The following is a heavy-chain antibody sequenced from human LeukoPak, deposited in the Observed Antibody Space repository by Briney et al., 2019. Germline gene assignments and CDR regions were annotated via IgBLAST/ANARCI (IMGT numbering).Heavy chain of an antibody. CDR2: INHSGST. Sequence: ETLSLTCAVYGGSFSGYYWSWIRQPPGKGLEWIGEINHSGSTNYNPSLKSRVTISVDTSKNQFSLKLSSVTAADTAVYYCARGGGVVPAALYYYGMDVWGQGTTVTVSS. CDR1: GGSFSGYY. D-gene: IGHD2-2*01. CDR3: ARGGGVVPAALYYYGMDV. J-gene: IGHJ6*02. V-gene: IGHV4-34*01.